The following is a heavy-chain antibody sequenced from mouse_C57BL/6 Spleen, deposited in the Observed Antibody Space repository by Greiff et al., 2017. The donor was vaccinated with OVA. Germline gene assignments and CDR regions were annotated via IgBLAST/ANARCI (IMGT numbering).Heavy chain of an antibody. CDR3: TRDQGVYYEYFDV. CDR1: GFTFSSYA. V-gene: IGHV5-9-1*02. Sequence: EVKLQESGEGLVKPGGSLKLSCAASGFTFSSYAMSWVRQTPEKRLEWVAYISSGGDYIYYADTVKGRFTISRDNARNTLYLQMSSLKSEDTAMFYCTRDQGVYYEYFDVWGTETTVTVSS. D-gene: IGHD1-1*01. J-gene: IGHJ1*03. CDR2: ISSGGDYI.